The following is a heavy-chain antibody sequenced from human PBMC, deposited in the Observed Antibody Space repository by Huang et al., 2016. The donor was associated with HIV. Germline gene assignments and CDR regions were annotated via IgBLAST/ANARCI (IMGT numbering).Heavy chain of an antibody. J-gene: IGHJ3*02. Sequence: QVQLQQWGAGLLKPSETLSLTCAVYGGSFSGYYWSWICQSPGKGLEWIGEINHRWSTNNNPSLKSRLTISVDTSKNQFSLKLSSVTAADTAVYYCARERMMSWLDDHDAFDIWGQGTMVTVSS. D-gene: IGHD1-1*01. CDR2: INHRWST. CDR3: ARERMMSWLDDHDAFDI. CDR1: GGSFSGYY. V-gene: IGHV4-34*01.